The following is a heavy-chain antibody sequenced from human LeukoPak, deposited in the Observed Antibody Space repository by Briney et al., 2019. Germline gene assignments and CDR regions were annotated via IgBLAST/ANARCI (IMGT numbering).Heavy chain of an antibody. D-gene: IGHD6-19*01. Sequence: SETLSLTCTVSGGSISSYYWSWIRQPPGKGLEWIGYIYYSGSTNYNPSLKSRVTISADTSKNQFSLKLSSVTAADTAVYYCASAAAPSSGWYRAPYYYYMDVWGKGTTVTVSS. J-gene: IGHJ6*03. V-gene: IGHV4-59*01. CDR1: GGSISSYY. CDR3: ASAAAPSSGWYRAPYYYYMDV. CDR2: IYYSGST.